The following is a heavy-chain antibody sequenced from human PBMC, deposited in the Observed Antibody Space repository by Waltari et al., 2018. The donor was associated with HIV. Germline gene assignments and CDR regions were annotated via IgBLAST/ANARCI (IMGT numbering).Heavy chain of an antibody. CDR2: IYPGDSDT. CDR3: TKGMYANQDYFDN. Sequence: EVQLVQSGAEVKKPGESLKTSCKGSGYSFATYWIGWVRQMPGKGLEWMGIIYPGDSDTRYSPSFQGQVTISADKSIRTAYLQWSSLKASDTAMYYCTKGMYANQDYFDNWGQGTLVTVSS. CDR1: GYSFATYW. D-gene: IGHD2-8*01. J-gene: IGHJ4*02. V-gene: IGHV5-51*03.